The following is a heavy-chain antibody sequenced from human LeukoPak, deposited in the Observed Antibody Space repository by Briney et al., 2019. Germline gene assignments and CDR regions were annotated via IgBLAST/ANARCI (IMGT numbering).Heavy chain of an antibody. CDR3: ARDPGNFDY. V-gene: IGHV3-23*01. CDR1: GFTFDDYA. CDR2: ISGSGGST. J-gene: IGHJ4*02. Sequence: PGGSLRLSCAASGFTFDDYAMSWVRQAPGKGLEWVSVISGSGGSTSYADSVKGRFTISRDNAKNSLHLQMNSLRDEDTAVYYCARDPGNFDYWGQGTLVTVSS. D-gene: IGHD6-13*01.